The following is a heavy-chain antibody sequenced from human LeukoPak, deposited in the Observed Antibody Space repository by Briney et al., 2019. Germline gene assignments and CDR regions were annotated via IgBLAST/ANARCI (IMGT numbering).Heavy chain of an antibody. D-gene: IGHD7-27*01. CDR2: IYSGGST. CDR1: GFTVSNNY. J-gene: IGHJ4*02. Sequence: GGSLRLSCAASGFTVSNNYMTWVRQAPGKGPEWVSVIYSGGSTYYADSVKGRFTISRDNSKNTVYLKMNSLRAEDTAVYYCARRLPTAWGADSWGQGTLVTVSS. CDR3: ARRLPTAWGADS. V-gene: IGHV3-53*01.